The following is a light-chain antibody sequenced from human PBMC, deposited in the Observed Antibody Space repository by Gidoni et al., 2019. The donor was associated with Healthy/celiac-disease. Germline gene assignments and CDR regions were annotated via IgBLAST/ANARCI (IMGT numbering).Light chain of an antibody. J-gene: IGKJ4*01. CDR3: QQYGSSGLT. Sequence: EIVLTQSPCTLSLSPGERATLSCRASQSVSSSYLAWYQQKPGQAPRLLIYGASSRATGLPDRFSGSGSGTDFTLTISRREPEDFAVYYCQQYGSSGLTFGGGTKVEIK. V-gene: IGKV3-20*01. CDR1: QSVSSSY. CDR2: GAS.